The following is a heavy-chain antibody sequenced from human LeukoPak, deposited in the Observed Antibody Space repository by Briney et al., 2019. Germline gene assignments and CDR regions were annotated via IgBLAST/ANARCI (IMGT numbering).Heavy chain of an antibody. CDR1: GVTFRNDR. V-gene: IGHV3-74*01. CDR2: IKSDGGT. J-gene: IGHJ1*01. D-gene: IGHD3-22*01. CDR3: PRATCEIGCYYPEYFLY. Sequence: GGSLRLSCADSGVTFRNDRMRWVRHAPGKGLVWVSRIKSDGGTNYTDSVKGGVTISRDNAKKTGYLKMKSLRPEDTGVYYCPRATCEIGCYYPEYFLYLVRPTLLTVSS.